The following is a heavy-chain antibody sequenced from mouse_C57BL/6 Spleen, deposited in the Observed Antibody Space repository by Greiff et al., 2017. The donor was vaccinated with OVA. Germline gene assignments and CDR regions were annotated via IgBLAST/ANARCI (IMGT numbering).Heavy chain of an antibody. CDR1: GYSITSCYY. Sequence: VQLKESGPGLVKPSQSLSLTCSVSGYSITSCYYWYWIRQSPGNKLEWTGYISYDGSNHYNPSLKNRISITRDTSKNQCFLKLNSVTTEDTATYYCAKGGVTPAWFAYWGQGTLVTVSA. J-gene: IGHJ3*01. CDR3: AKGGVTPAWFAY. D-gene: IGHD2-2*01. CDR2: ISYDGSN. V-gene: IGHV3-6*01.